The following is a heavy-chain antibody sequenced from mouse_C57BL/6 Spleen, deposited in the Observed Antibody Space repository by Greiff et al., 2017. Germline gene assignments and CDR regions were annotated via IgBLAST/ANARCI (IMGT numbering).Heavy chain of an antibody. CDR2: IHPSDSDT. D-gene: IGHD4-1*01. CDR3: AIFWDGDAMDY. V-gene: IGHV1-74*01. Sequence: QVQLKQPGAELVKPGASVKVSCKASGYTFTSYWMHWVKQRPGQGLEWIGRIHPSDSDTNYNQKFKGKATLTVDKSSSTAYMQLSSLTSEDSAVYYCAIFWDGDAMDYWGQGTSVTVSS. J-gene: IGHJ4*01. CDR1: GYTFTSYW.